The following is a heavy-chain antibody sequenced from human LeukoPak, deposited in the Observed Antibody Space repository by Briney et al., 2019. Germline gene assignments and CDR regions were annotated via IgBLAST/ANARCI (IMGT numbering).Heavy chain of an antibody. J-gene: IGHJ6*03. CDR3: ARTISYYMDV. D-gene: IGHD3-9*01. V-gene: IGHV3-74*01. CDR1: GFTFSSYG. Sequence: GGSLRLSCAASGFTFSSYGMHWVRQAPGKGLVWVSRMSSDGSSTRYADFVKGRFTISRDNAKNTLYLQLNSLKAEDTAVYYCARTISYYMDVWGKGTTVTISS. CDR2: MSSDGSST.